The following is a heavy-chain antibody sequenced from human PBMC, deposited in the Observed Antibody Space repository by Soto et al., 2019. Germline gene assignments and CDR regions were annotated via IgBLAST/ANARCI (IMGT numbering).Heavy chain of an antibody. D-gene: IGHD2-2*01. CDR1: GFTFSSYG. J-gene: IGHJ4*02. CDR3: ARDYHVVPLRVIDY. V-gene: IGHV3-33*01. Sequence: QVQLVESGGGVVQPGRSLRLSCAASGFTFSSYGMHWVRQAPGKGLEWVAVIWYDGSNKYYADSVKGRFTISRDNSKNTLYLQMNSLRAEDTAVYYCARDYHVVPLRVIDYWGQGTLVTVSS. CDR2: IWYDGSNK.